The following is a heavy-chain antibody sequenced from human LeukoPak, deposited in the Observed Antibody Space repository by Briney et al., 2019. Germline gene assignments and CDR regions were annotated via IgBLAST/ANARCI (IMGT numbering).Heavy chain of an antibody. D-gene: IGHD6-13*01. CDR3: TSRGPIAAAPDY. J-gene: IGHJ4*02. Sequence: PGGSLRLSCAASGFTFSNYAMSWVRQAAGKGLEWVGRIRSKANSYATAYGASVKGRFTISRDDSKNTAYLQMKSLKTEDTAVYYCTSRGPIAAAPDYWGQGTLVTVSS. CDR1: GFTFSNYA. V-gene: IGHV3-73*01. CDR2: IRSKANSYAT.